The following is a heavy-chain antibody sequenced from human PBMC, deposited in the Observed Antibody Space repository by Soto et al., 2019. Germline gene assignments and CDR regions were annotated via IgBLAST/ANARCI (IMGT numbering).Heavy chain of an antibody. CDR3: ASQLWFGELPDV. CDR2: INHSGST. V-gene: IGHV4-34*01. Sequence: SETLSLTCAVYGGSFSGYYWSWIRQPPGKGLEWIGEINHSGSTNYNPSLKSRVTISVDTSKNQFSLKLSSVTAADTAVYYCASQLWFGELPDVWGKGTTVTVSS. J-gene: IGHJ6*04. CDR1: GGSFSGYY. D-gene: IGHD3-10*01.